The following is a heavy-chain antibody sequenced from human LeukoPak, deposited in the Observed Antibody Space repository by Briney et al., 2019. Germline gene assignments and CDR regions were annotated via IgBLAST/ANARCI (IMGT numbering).Heavy chain of an antibody. CDR1: GGSISSSIYY. CDR3: ARAPGVVVPAAPFDY. V-gene: IGHV4-39*07. Sequence: SETLSLTCIVSGGSISSSIYYWAWVRQPPGKGLEWIGYIYHSGSTYYNPSLKSRVTISVDRSKNQFSLKLSSVTAADTAVYYCARAPGVVVPAAPFDYWGQGTLVTVSS. D-gene: IGHD2-2*01. J-gene: IGHJ4*02. CDR2: IYHSGST.